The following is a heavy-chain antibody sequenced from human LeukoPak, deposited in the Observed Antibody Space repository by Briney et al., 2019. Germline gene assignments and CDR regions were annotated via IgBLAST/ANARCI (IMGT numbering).Heavy chain of an antibody. V-gene: IGHV1-18*04. D-gene: IGHD6-19*01. Sequence: ASVKVSCKASGYTFTGYYMHWVRRAPGQGLEWMGWISAYNGNTNYAQKLQGRVTMTTDTSTSTAYMELRSLRSDDTTVYYCARDPYSSGWDYWGQGTLVTVSS. J-gene: IGHJ4*02. CDR3: ARDPYSSGWDY. CDR2: ISAYNGNT. CDR1: GYTFTGYY.